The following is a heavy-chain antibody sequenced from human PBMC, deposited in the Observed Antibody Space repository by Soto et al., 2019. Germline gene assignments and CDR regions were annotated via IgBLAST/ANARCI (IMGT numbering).Heavy chain of an antibody. Sequence: PSETLSLTCTVSGGSINSYFWSWIRQSPGKGLEWIGHIYYSGSTSYSPSLKSRVSISVDTSKNQFSLEVHSVTAADTAVYYCARAGTNMLQFDYWGQGTLGTV. D-gene: IGHD3-16*01. CDR1: GGSINSYF. V-gene: IGHV4-59*01. CDR2: IYYSGST. J-gene: IGHJ4*02. CDR3: ARAGTNMLQFDY.